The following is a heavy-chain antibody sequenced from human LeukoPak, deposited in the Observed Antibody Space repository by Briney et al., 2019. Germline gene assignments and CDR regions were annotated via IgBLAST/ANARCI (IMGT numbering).Heavy chain of an antibody. V-gene: IGHV4-34*01. D-gene: IGHD3-10*01. Sequence: SETLSLTCAVYGGSFSGYYWSWIRQPPGKGLEWIGEINHSGSTNYNPSLKSRVTISVDTSKNQFSLKLSSVTAADTAVYYCARGHSWYYGSRSYHWGQGTLVTVSS. CDR3: ARGHSWYYGSRSYH. CDR2: INHSGST. J-gene: IGHJ5*02. CDR1: GGSFSGYY.